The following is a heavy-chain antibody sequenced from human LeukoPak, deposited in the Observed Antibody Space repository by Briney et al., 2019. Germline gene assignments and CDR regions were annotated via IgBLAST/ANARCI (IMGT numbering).Heavy chain of an antibody. Sequence: GGSLRLSCAASGFIFRNHAMNWVRQTPGQGLEWVSGVSASGGSTFNTDSVKGRFSISRDNSKNTLYLEMNSLRPEDTALYYCAKSLGNQGVIDYWGQGTLVTVSS. J-gene: IGHJ4*02. D-gene: IGHD3-10*01. V-gene: IGHV3-23*01. CDR2: VSASGGST. CDR3: AKSLGNQGVIDY. CDR1: GFIFRNHA.